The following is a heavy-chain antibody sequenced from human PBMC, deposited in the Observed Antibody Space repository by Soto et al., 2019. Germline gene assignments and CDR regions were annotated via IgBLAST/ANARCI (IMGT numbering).Heavy chain of an antibody. CDR1: GGTFSSYA. CDR3: ARWGRVLRYCSGGSCYTWFDR. CDR2: IIPIFGTA. V-gene: IGHV1-69*01. J-gene: IGHJ5*02. D-gene: IGHD2-15*01. Sequence: QVQLVQSGAEVKKPGSSVKVSCKASGGTFSSYAISWVRQAPGQGLEWMGGIIPIFGTANYAQKLQGRVTITADESTRPDYIELSSLRSEDTAVYYCARWGRVLRYCSGGSCYTWFDRWGQGTLVAVSS.